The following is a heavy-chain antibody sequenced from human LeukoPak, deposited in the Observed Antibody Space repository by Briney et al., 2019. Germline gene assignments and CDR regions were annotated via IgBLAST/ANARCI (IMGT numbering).Heavy chain of an antibody. CDR2: ISISGDHT. J-gene: IGHJ4*02. V-gene: IGHV3-23*01. CDR1: GFTFSSYA. D-gene: IGHD6-6*01. Sequence: PGGSLRLSCAASGFTFSSYAMSWVRQAPGKGLEWVSSISISGDHTFYADSVKGRFTISRDNSKNTLCVQMNSLRAEDTAVYYCAKDTRYEYYFDYWGQGTLVTVSS. CDR3: AKDTRYEYYFDY.